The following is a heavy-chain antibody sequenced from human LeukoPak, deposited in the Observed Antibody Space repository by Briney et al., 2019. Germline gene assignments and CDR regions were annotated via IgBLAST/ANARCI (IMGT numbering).Heavy chain of an antibody. CDR2: IYHGGST. D-gene: IGHD6-19*01. CDR3: ASRTASALEGFDI. CDR1: RGSISSPNW. V-gene: IGHV4-4*02. Sequence: SETLSLTCTVSRGSISSPNWWTWVRPPPGKGLEWIGEIYHGGSTSYNPSLMSRLTISVDKSRNKFSLNLTSVTAADTAVYYCASRTASALEGFDIWGQGTLVTVSS. J-gene: IGHJ3*02.